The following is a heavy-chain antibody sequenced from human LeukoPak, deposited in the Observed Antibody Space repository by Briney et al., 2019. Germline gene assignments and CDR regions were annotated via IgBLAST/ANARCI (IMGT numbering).Heavy chain of an antibody. Sequence: SVKVSFKASGGTFSSYAISWVRQAPGQGLEWMGGIIPIFGTANYAQKFQGRVTITTDESTSTAYMELSSLRSEDTAVYYCARGLGYSGYDPNEYYFDYWGQGTLVTVSS. CDR2: IIPIFGTA. CDR3: ARGLGYSGYDPNEYYFDY. J-gene: IGHJ4*02. D-gene: IGHD5-12*01. CDR1: GGTFSSYA. V-gene: IGHV1-69*05.